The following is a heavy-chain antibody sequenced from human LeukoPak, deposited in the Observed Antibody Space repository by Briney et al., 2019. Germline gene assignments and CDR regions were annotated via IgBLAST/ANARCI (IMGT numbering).Heavy chain of an antibody. CDR1: GFTFGDYA. CDR2: IRSKAYGGTT. V-gene: IGHV3-49*03. Sequence: PGGSLRLSCTASGFTFGDYAMSWFRQAPRKGLEWVGFIRSKAYGGTTEYAASVKGRFTISRDDSKSIAYLQMNSLKTEDTAVYYCTSSVWGSYRSENLYYYYGMDVWGQGTTVTVSS. D-gene: IGHD3-16*02. J-gene: IGHJ6*02. CDR3: TSSVWGSYRSENLYYYYGMDV.